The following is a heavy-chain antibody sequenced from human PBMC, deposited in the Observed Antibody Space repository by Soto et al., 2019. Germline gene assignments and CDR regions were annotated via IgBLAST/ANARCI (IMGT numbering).Heavy chain of an antibody. CDR3: ARASPFYYDSSGYDY. CDR2: IGGYKGNA. D-gene: IGHD3-22*01. J-gene: IGHJ4*02. CDR1: GYSFTSYW. V-gene: IGHV1-18*04. Sequence: PGESLKISCKGSGYSFTSYWIGWVRQAPGQGLEWMGWIGGYKGNANYAQKLQGRVTLTTDTSTSTAYMELRSLRSEDTAVYYCARASPFYYDSSGYDYWGQGTLVTVSS.